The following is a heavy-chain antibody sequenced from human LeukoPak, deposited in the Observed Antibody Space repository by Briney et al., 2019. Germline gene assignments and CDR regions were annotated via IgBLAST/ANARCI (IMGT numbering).Heavy chain of an antibody. CDR3: AKGTAPYCIGVICYEFDS. D-gene: IGHD2-15*01. CDR2: LYSDGNT. J-gene: IGHJ4*02. CDR1: GFTVITND. V-gene: IGHV3-53*01. Sequence: GESLRLSCAASGFTVITNDLTWLRQAPGKGLEWVSVLYSDGNTKYADSVQGRFTISRDNSKNALYLQMNYLRVDDTAEYYCAKGTAPYCIGVICYEFDSWGRGTLVTVSS.